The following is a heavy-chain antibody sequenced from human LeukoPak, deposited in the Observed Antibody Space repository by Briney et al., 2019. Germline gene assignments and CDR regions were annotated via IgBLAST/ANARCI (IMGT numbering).Heavy chain of an antibody. CDR1: GFTFSSYS. CDR3: ATIDY. V-gene: IGHV3-66*01. Sequence: PGGSLRLSCAASGFTFSSYSMNWVRQAAGKGLEWVSVIYSGGSTYYADSVKGRFTISRDNSKNTLYLQMNSLRAEDTAVYYCATIDYWGQGTLVTVSS. CDR2: IYSGGST. J-gene: IGHJ4*02.